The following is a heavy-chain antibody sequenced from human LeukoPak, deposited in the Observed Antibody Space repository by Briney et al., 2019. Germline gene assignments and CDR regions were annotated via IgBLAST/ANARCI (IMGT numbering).Heavy chain of an antibody. CDR3: AALVDYYDSSGYYVDY. Sequence: SEKVSCKASGFTFTRSAMQWVRQARGQRLEWIGWIVVGSGNTNYAQKFQGRVTISRDMSTSTAYMELSSLRSEDTAVYYCAALVDYYDSSGYYVDYWGQGTVVTVSS. V-gene: IGHV1-58*02. J-gene: IGHJ4*02. CDR1: GFTFTRSA. CDR2: IVVGSGNT. D-gene: IGHD3-22*01.